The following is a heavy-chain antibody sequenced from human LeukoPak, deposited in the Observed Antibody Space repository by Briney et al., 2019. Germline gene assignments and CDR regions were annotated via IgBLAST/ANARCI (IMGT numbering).Heavy chain of an antibody. V-gene: IGHV4-4*07. CDR3: ARLDEPSYCGGDCYDY. J-gene: IGHJ4*02. D-gene: IGHD2-21*02. Sequence: SETLSLTCTVSGGSISSYYWSWIRQPAGKGLEWIGRIYTSGSTNYNPSLKSRVTISVDTSKNQFSLKLSSVTAADTAVYYCARLDEPSYCGGDCYDYWGQGTLVTVSS. CDR1: GGSISSYY. CDR2: IYTSGST.